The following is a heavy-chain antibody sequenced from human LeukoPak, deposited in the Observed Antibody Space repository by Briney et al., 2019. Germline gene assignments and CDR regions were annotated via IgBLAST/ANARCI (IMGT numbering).Heavy chain of an antibody. J-gene: IGHJ4*02. CDR1: GGSISSGSYY. V-gene: IGHV4-61*02. CDR3: ARDYYDSRNDY. D-gene: IGHD3-22*01. Sequence: PSETLSLTCTVSGGSISSGSYYWSWIRQPAGKGLEWIGRIYTSGSTNYNPSLKSRVTISVDTSKNQFSLKLSSVTAADTAVYYCARDYYDSRNDYWGQGTLVTVSS. CDR2: IYTSGST.